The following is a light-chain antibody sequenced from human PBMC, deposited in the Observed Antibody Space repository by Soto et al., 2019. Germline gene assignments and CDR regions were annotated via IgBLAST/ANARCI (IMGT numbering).Light chain of an antibody. CDR2: DAS. CDR3: QQRANWPLLT. J-gene: IGKJ4*01. Sequence: EIVLTQSPATLSLSPGERATLSCRASQTISSHLAWYQQKPGQPPRLLIYDASNRATGVPARFSGSGSGADFPLTISSLEAEDFAVYYCQQRANWPLLTFGGGTKVEIK. CDR1: QTISSH. V-gene: IGKV3-11*01.